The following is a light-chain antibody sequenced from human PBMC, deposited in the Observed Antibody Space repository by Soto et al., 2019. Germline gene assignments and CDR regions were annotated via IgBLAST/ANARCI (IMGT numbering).Light chain of an antibody. J-gene: IGKJ1*01. V-gene: IGKV1-6*01. CDR2: AAF. Sequence: AIQMTQSPSSLSASVGDRVTITCRASQGIRNDLGWYQQKPGKAPKLLIYAAFSLQSGVPSRFIGSGSGTDFTLTISSLQPEDFATYYCLQDYNYPRTFGQGTKVEIK. CDR1: QGIRND. CDR3: LQDYNYPRT.